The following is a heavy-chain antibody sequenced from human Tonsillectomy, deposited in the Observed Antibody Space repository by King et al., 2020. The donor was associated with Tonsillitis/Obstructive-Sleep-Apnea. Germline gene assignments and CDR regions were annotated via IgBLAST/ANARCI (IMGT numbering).Heavy chain of an antibody. CDR3: ARDDKDDRYFDY. CDR2: INPSSGST. CDR1: GYTFTRYY. D-gene: IGHD2-15*01. V-gene: IGHV1-46*01. J-gene: IGHJ4*02. Sequence: VQLVESGAEVKQPGASVKISCKAYGYTFTRYYIHWVRQAPGQGLEWMGIINPSSGSTTHAQKFQGRLTMTSDTSTSTVHMELSCQRSEDTAVYYCARDDKDDRYFDYWGQGTQVTVSS.